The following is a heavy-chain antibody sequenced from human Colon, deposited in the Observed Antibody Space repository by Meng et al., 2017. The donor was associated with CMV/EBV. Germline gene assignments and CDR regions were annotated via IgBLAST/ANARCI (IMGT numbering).Heavy chain of an antibody. J-gene: IGHJ3*02. D-gene: IGHD3-3*01. CDR2: IDYSGSI. Sequence: SISSDGYYWNWFRQYPEKGLEWIGFIDYSGSIFYNPSNPSLKSRITISIDTSNNQFSLKLSSVTAADTAVYYCARLHLGTTFGLEDIWGQGTMVTVSS. V-gene: IGHV4-31*02. CDR3: ARLHLGTTFGLEDI. CDR1: SISSDGYY.